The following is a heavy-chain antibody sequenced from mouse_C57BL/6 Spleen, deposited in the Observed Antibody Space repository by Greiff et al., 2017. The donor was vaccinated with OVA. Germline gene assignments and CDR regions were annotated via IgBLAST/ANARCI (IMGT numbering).Heavy chain of an antibody. Sequence: QVQLQQSGAELVKPGASVKISCKASGYAFSSYWMNWVKQRPGKGLEWIGQIYPGDGDTNYNGKFKGKATLTADKSSSTAYMQLSSLTSEDSAVYFCARRGAYGYDDAMDYWGQGTSVTVSS. CDR2: IYPGDGDT. V-gene: IGHV1-80*01. D-gene: IGHD2-2*01. J-gene: IGHJ4*01. CDR3: ARRGAYGYDDAMDY. CDR1: GYAFSSYW.